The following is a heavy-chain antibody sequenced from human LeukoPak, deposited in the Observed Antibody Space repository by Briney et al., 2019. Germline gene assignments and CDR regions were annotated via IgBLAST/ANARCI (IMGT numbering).Heavy chain of an antibody. CDR3: ANGFPSVVA. J-gene: IGHJ5*02. CDR2: ILSDGGNK. D-gene: IGHD2-8*01. Sequence: GGSLRLSCGASGFTFSSYGVHWGRPAPGKGLEWGADILSDGGNKYYSDSAKGGFTISRDNSNNTLNLQMNSVRAEDTAVYYCANGFPSVVAWGQGTLVTVSS. V-gene: IGHV3-33*05. CDR1: GFTFSSYG.